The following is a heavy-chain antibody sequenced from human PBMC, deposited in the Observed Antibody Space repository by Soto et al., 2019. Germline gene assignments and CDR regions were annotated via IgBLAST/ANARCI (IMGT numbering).Heavy chain of an antibody. V-gene: IGHV2-70*11. CDR2: IDWDDDK. J-gene: IGHJ5*02. CDR1: GFSLSTSGMC. Sequence: GSGPTLVNPTQTLTLTCTFSGFSLSTSGMCVSWIRQPPGKALEWLARIDWDDDKYYSTSLKTRLTISKDTSKNQVVLTMTNMDPVDTATYYCAREYYDILTATGFNWFDPWGQGTLVTVSS. D-gene: IGHD3-9*01. CDR3: AREYYDILTATGFNWFDP.